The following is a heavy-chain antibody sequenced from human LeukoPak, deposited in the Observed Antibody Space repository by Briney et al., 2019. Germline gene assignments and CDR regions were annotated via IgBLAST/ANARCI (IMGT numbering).Heavy chain of an antibody. J-gene: IGHJ4*02. Sequence: PRGSLRLSCAASGFTFSSYGMNWVRQAPGKGLEWVSHISSSDTIYYADSVKGRFTISRNNAKNSLYLQMNSLRDEDTAVYYCAAITIFGVEPFDYWGQGTLVTVSS. V-gene: IGHV3-48*02. D-gene: IGHD3-3*01. CDR1: GFTFSSYG. CDR3: AAITIFGVEPFDY. CDR2: ISSSDTI.